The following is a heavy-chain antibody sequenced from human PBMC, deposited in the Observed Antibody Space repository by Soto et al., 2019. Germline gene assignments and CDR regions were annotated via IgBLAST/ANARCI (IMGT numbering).Heavy chain of an antibody. Sequence: QVQLVQSGAEVTKPGSSVKFSCKASGGTFSSYAISCVRQAPGQGLEWMGGIIPIFGTANYAQKFQGRVTITADESTSTAYMELSSLRSEDTAVYYCARRHWKLYYYYGMDVWGQGTTVTVSS. CDR3: ARRHWKLYYYYGMDV. CDR2: IIPIFGTA. D-gene: IGHD1-1*01. CDR1: GGTFSSYA. V-gene: IGHV1-69*01. J-gene: IGHJ6*02.